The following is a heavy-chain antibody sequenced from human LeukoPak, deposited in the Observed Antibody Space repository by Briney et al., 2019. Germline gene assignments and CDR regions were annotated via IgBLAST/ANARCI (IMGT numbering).Heavy chain of an antibody. CDR2: INPNSGDT. Sequence: ASVKVSCKASGYTFTGYYIHWVRQAPGQGLEWMGWINPNSGDTNYAQKFQGRVTMTRDTSISTAYVDLSRLISDDTAVYYCAKPPLNPQDYWGQGTLVTVSS. CDR1: GYTFTGYY. J-gene: IGHJ4*02. V-gene: IGHV1-2*02. CDR3: AKPPLNPQDY.